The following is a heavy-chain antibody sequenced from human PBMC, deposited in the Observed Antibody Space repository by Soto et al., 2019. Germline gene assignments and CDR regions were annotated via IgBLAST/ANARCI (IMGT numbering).Heavy chain of an antibody. CDR1: GFTFSSYA. J-gene: IGHJ4*02. CDR2: ISDSGGST. CDR3: AKDLTSTSRTPEL. D-gene: IGHD2-2*01. V-gene: IGHV3-23*01. Sequence: EVHLLESGGGLVQPGGSLRLSCAASGFTFSSYAMSWVRQAPGKGLEWGSAISDSGGSTYYADSMKGRFTISRDNSRNTLNLQMNSLRAEDTARYYCAKDLTSTSRTPELWGQGTLVTVSS.